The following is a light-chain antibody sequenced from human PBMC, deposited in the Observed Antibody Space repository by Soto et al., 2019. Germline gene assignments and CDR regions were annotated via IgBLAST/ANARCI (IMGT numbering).Light chain of an antibody. CDR3: SSYTSDSYYV. Sequence: QYVLTHPASVCWSPGQSITIACTGTSSDVGLYDYVSWYQQHPGKAPQLMIYAVSNRPSGVSNRFSASKSGNTASLFISGLQAEEEADHYCSSYTSDSYYVFGSGTKVTXL. J-gene: IGLJ1*01. CDR1: SSDVGLYDY. V-gene: IGLV2-14*01. CDR2: AVS.